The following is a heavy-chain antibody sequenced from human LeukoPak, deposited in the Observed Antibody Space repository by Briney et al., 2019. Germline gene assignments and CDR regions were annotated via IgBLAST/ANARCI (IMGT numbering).Heavy chain of an antibody. CDR2: IYYSGST. J-gene: IGHJ5*02. Sequence: PSETLSLTCTVSGDSISSFHWSWIRQPPGKGLEWIGYIYYSGSTNYNPSLKSRVTISVDTSKNQFSLKLRSVTAADTGVYFCARGYCSHEICQVFPSWGQGILVTVSS. CDR1: GDSISSFH. V-gene: IGHV4-59*01. CDR3: ARGYCSHEICQVFPS. D-gene: IGHD2-15*01.